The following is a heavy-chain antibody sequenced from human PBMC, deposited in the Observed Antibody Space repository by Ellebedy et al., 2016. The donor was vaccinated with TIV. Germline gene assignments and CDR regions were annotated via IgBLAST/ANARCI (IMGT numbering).Heavy chain of an antibody. V-gene: IGHV1-46*01. D-gene: IGHD6-13*01. J-gene: IGHJ6*02. CDR1: GYTFTSYY. Sequence: ASVKVSCXASGYTFTSYYMHWVRQAPGQGLEWMGIINPSGGSTSYAQKFQGRVTMTRDTSTSTVYMELSSLRSEDTAVYYCARDQEILAAADIDYYYYYGMDVWGQGTTVTVSS. CDR3: ARDQEILAAADIDYYYYYGMDV. CDR2: INPSGGST.